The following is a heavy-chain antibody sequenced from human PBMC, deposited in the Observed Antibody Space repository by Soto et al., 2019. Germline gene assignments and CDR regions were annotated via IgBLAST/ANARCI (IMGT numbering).Heavy chain of an antibody. CDR3: ARDRLRLGELSLIGYFDY. V-gene: IGHV3-30*15. CDR1: GFTFTSYA. CDR2: ISYDGINE. Sequence: QVQLVESGGSVVQPGRSLRLSCEASGFTFTSYAMHWVRQAPGKGLEWVAVISYDGINEYYADSVKGRFTISRDNSKNTXFLQMSSLGVEDTAVYYCARDRLRLGELSLIGYFDYWGQGTLVTVSS. D-gene: IGHD3-16*02. J-gene: IGHJ4*02.